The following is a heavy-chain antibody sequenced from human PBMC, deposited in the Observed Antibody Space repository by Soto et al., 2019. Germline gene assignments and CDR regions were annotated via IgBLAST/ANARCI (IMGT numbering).Heavy chain of an antibody. CDR3: AKRTGTYFFDS. CDR2: ISGSGGST. Sequence: GGSLRLSCAASGFTFSSYAMSWVRQAPGKGLEWVSAISGSGGSTYHADSVKGRFTISRDNSKNTLYLQMKSLRAEDTALYYCAKRTGTYFFDSWGQGTLVTVSS. CDR1: GFTFSSYA. J-gene: IGHJ4*02. V-gene: IGHV3-23*01. D-gene: IGHD1-1*01.